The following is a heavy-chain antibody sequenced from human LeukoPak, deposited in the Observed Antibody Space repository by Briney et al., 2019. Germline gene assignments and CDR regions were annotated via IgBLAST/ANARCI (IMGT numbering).Heavy chain of an antibody. CDR1: GLIFGDYA. CDR3: TRDKIEDYGYYLLDEYFQH. CDR2: IRSKAYGGIT. V-gene: IGHV3-49*03. J-gene: IGHJ1*01. D-gene: IGHD4-17*01. Sequence: GGSLRLSCTASGLIFGDYAMSWFRQAPGKGLEWVGFIRSKAYGGITEYAASVKGRFTISRDESKSIAYLQMNSLKTEDTAVYYCTRDKIEDYGYYLLDEYFQHWGQGTLVTVSS.